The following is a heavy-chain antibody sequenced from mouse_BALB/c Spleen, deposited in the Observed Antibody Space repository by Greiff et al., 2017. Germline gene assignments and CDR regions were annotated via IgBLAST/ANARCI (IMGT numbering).Heavy chain of an antibody. CDR2: IDPSDSYT. D-gene: IGHD2-1*01. V-gene: IGHV1S127*01. J-gene: IGHJ4*01. Sequence: QVQLQQPGAELVKPGASVKMSCKASGYTFTSYWMHWVKQRPGQGLEWIGVIDPSDSYTSYNQKFKGKATLTVDTSSSTAYMQLSSLTSEDSAVYDCTRGHGNYAMDYWGQGTSVTVSS. CDR3: TRGHGNYAMDY. CDR1: GYTFTSYW.